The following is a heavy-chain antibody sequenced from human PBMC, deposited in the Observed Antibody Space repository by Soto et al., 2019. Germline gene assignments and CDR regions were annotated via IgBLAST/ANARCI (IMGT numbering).Heavy chain of an antibody. D-gene: IGHD2-8*02. Sequence: SETMSVTCTVAGGSISSSSCYWGWIRQPPGKGLEWIGYIYYSGSTYYNPSLKSRVTISVDTSKSQFSLKLSSVTAADTAVYYCARGGGVYYFDYWGQGTLVTVSS. CDR1: GGSISSSSCY. CDR2: IYYSGST. V-gene: IGHV4-39*07. J-gene: IGHJ4*02. CDR3: ARGGGVYYFDY.